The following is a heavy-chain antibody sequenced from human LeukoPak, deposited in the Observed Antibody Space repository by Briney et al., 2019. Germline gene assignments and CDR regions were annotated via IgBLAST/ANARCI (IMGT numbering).Heavy chain of an antibody. J-gene: IGHJ4*02. Sequence: ASVKASCKASGYTFTSYGISWVRQAPGQGLEWMGWISAYNGNTNYAQKLQGRVTMTTDTSTSTAYMELRSLRSDDTAVYYCARDRRRLRLGELSPDFDYWGQGTLVTVSS. CDR3: ARDRRRLRLGELSPDFDY. CDR1: GYTFTSYG. V-gene: IGHV1-18*01. CDR2: ISAYNGNT. D-gene: IGHD3-16*02.